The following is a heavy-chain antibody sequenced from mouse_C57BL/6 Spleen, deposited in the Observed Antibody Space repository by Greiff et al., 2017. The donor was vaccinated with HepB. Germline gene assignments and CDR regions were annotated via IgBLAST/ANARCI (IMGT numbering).Heavy chain of an antibody. CDR3: ARRDGYNYFDY. Sequence: QVQLKQPGAELVKPGASVKLSCKASGYTFTSYWMQWVKQRPGQGLEWIGEIDPSDSYTNYNQKFKGKATLTVDTSSSTAYMQLSSLTSEDSAVYYCARRDGYNYFDYWGQGTTLTVSS. J-gene: IGHJ2*01. V-gene: IGHV1-50*01. CDR2: IDPSDSYT. CDR1: GYTFTSYW. D-gene: IGHD2-2*01.